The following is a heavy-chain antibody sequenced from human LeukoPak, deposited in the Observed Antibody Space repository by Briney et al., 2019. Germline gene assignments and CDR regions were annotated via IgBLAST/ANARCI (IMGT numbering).Heavy chain of an antibody. CDR2: INHSGST. V-gene: IGHV4-34*01. Sequence: ETLSLTCAVYGGSFSGYYWSWIRQPPGKGLEWIGEINHSGSTNYNPSLKSRVTISVDTSKNQFSLKLSSVTAADTAVYYCARDINYYGSGSYRNWFDPWGQGTLVTVSS. CDR1: GGSFSGYY. J-gene: IGHJ5*02. CDR3: ARDINYYGSGSYRNWFDP. D-gene: IGHD3-10*01.